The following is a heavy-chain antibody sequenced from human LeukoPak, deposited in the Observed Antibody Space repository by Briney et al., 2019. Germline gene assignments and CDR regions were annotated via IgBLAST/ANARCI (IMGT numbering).Heavy chain of an antibody. J-gene: IGHJ4*02. CDR2: IYYSGST. CDR3: ARLGYSSSHLDY. D-gene: IGHD6-13*01. Sequence: SKTLSLTCTVSGGSISSYYWSWIRQPPGKGLEWIGYIYYSGSTNCNPSLKSRVTISVDTSKNQFSLKLSSVTAADTAVYYCARLGYSSSHLDYWGQGTLVTVSS. CDR1: GGSISSYY. V-gene: IGHV4-59*08.